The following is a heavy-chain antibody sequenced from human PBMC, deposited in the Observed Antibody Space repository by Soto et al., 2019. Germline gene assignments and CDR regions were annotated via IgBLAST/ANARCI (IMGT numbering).Heavy chain of an antibody. D-gene: IGHD2-21*02. CDR3: ARHGLTVTALPDYSYMDV. Sequence: PSGTLSLTCTVSGGSIRSYYWSWIRQPPGKGLEWIGYIYYSGSTNYNPSLKSRVTISVDTSKNQFSLKLSSVTAADTAVYYCARHGLTVTALPDYSYMDVWAKGTTVTVSS. J-gene: IGHJ6*03. V-gene: IGHV4-59*08. CDR1: GGSIRSYY. CDR2: IYYSGST.